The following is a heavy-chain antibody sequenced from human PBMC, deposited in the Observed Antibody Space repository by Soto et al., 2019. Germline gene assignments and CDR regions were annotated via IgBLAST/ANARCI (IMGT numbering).Heavy chain of an antibody. CDR2: ILYDGSNK. V-gene: IGHV3-30*18. D-gene: IGHD3-22*01. CDR3: AKTLYYYDSSGYQ. J-gene: IGHJ4*02. Sequence: GGSLRLSCAASGFIFNNNAMHWVRQAPGKGLEWVAVILYDGSNKYYAESVKGRFTISRDNSKNTLYLEMNSLRAEDTAVYYCAKTLYYYDSSGYQWGQGTLVTVSS. CDR1: GFIFNNNA.